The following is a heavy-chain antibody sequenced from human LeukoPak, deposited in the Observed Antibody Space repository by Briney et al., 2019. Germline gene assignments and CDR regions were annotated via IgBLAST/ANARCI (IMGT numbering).Heavy chain of an antibody. CDR2: INPNSGGT. V-gene: IGHV1-2*04. D-gene: IGHD1-26*01. CDR3: ARAQWELTAGDAFDI. Sequence: ASVKVSCMSSGYTFTGYYMHWVRQAPGQGLEWMGWINPNSGGTNYAQKFQGWVTMTRDTSISTAYMELSRLRSDDTAVYYCARAQWELTAGDAFDIWGQGTMVTVSS. J-gene: IGHJ3*02. CDR1: GYTFTGYY.